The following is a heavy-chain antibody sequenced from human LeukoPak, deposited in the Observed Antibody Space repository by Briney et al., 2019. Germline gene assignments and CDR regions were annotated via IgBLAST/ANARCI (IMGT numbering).Heavy chain of an antibody. J-gene: IGHJ3*02. CDR3: ARGVAITWTGSYGSGWNDALDI. CDR2: LYSGGTR. D-gene: IGHD6-19*01. V-gene: IGHV3-66*01. CDR1: GFIVSDIY. Sequence: GGSLRLSCAVSGFIVSDIYLSWVRQAPGKGLEWISVLYSGGTRDYADSVKDRFIISRDNSKNTVYLQMDSLRAEDMAVYYCARGVAITWTGSYGSGWNDALDIWGQGTMVTVS.